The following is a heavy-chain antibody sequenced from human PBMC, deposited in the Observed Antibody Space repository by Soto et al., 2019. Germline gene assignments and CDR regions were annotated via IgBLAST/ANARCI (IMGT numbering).Heavy chain of an antibody. J-gene: IGHJ4*02. CDR3: ARAASRTDWAPEFDY. V-gene: IGHV4-30-4*01. CDR2: IYYSGST. Sequence: PSETLSLTCTVSGGSISSGDYYWSWIRQPPGKGLEWIGYIYYSGSTYYNPSLKSRVTISVDTSKNQFSLKLSSVTAADTALYYCARAASRTDWAPEFDYWGQGTLVTVSS. CDR1: GGSISSGDYY. D-gene: IGHD2-15*01.